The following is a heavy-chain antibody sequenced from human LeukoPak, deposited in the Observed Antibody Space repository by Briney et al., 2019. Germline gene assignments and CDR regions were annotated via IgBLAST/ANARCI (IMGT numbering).Heavy chain of an antibody. D-gene: IGHD3-3*01. CDR3: AKGRNYDFWSGYHRGSYYYYGMDV. CDR2: ISYDGSNK. J-gene: IGHJ6*02. V-gene: IGHV3-30*18. Sequence: PGGSLRLSCAASGFTFSSYGMHWVRRAPGKGLEWVAVISYDGSNKYYADSVKGRFTISRDNSKNTLYLQMNSLRAEDTAVYYCAKGRNYDFWSGYHRGSYYYYGMDVWGQGTTVTVSS. CDR1: GFTFSSYG.